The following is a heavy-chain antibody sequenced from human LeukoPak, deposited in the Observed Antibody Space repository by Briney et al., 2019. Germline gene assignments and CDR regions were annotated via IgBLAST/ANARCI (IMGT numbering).Heavy chain of an antibody. CDR3: AKRPSDYGDYVSYFDY. J-gene: IGHJ4*02. CDR1: GFSFISYG. CDR2: ISDDGRSK. D-gene: IGHD4-17*01. Sequence: GGSLRLSCAASGFSFISYGTHWVRQAPGKGLEWVGVISDDGRSKDYADSVKGRFTISRDNSKDTLYLQMNGLRDEDTAVYYCAKRPSDYGDYVSYFDYWGQGTLVTVSS. V-gene: IGHV3-30*18.